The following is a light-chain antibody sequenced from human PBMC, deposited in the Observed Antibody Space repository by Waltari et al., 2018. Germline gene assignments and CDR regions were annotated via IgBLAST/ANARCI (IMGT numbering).Light chain of an antibody. Sequence: DIQMTQSPSSLSASAGDRVTITCRASQSISDYLNWYQHKPGKAPRLLIYSASTLQSGVPSRFSGSGSGTDFTLIISSLQPEDFATYYCEQSNSFPFTFGPGTKVDVK. CDR1: QSISDY. CDR3: EQSNSFPFT. CDR2: SAS. J-gene: IGKJ3*01. V-gene: IGKV1-39*01.